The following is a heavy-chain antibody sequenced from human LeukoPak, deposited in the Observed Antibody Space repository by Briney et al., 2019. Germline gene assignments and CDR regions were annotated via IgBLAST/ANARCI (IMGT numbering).Heavy chain of an antibody. CDR3: AKGRIAAAGKDDY. D-gene: IGHD6-13*01. J-gene: IGHJ4*02. CDR2: ISSSSSYI. CDR1: GFSFSSYA. V-gene: IGHV3-21*04. Sequence: GGSLRLSCAASGFSFSSYAMNWARQAPGKGLEWVSSISSSSSYIYYADSVKGRFTISRDNAKNALYLQMNSLRAEDTAVYYCAKGRIAAAGKDDYWGQGTLVTVSS.